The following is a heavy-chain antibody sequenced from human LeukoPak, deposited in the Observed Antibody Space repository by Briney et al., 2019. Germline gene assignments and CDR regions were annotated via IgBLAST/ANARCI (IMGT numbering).Heavy chain of an antibody. Sequence: GGSLRLSCAASGFTFSRFTMNWVRQAPGKGLEWVSAISGSGGSTYYADSVKGRFTISRDNSKNTLYLQMNSLRAEDTAVYYCARAGSSGYYLTFDYWGQGTLVTVSS. D-gene: IGHD3-22*01. CDR3: ARAGSSGYYLTFDY. CDR2: ISGSGGST. V-gene: IGHV3-23*01. CDR1: GFTFSRFT. J-gene: IGHJ4*02.